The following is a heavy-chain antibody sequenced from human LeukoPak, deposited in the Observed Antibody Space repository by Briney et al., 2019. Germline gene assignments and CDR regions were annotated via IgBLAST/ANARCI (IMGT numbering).Heavy chain of an antibody. Sequence: GGSLRLSCAASGSIFSYYGMHWVRQAPGKGLEWVAFIRYDGSDKYYADSMKGRFTISRDDSKNTLYLQMNSLRAEDTAVYYCAKSIAVAGLAGGRTFDYWGQGTLVTVSS. CDR1: GSIFSYYG. V-gene: IGHV3-30*02. D-gene: IGHD6-19*01. CDR3: AKSIAVAGLAGGRTFDY. J-gene: IGHJ4*02. CDR2: IRYDGSDK.